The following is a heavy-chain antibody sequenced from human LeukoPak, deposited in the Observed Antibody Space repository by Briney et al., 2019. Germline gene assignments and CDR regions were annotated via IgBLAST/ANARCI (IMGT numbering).Heavy chain of an antibody. CDR2: INPNSGGT. D-gene: IGHD2-15*01. CDR3: ARGVVAATFYYYMDV. J-gene: IGHJ6*03. V-gene: IGHV1-2*02. CDR1: GYTFIGYY. Sequence: GASVKVSCKASGYTFIGYYMHWVRQAPGQGLEWMGWINPNSGGTNYAQKFQGRVTMTRDTSISTAYMELSRLRSDDTAVYYCARGVVAATFYYYMDVWGKGTTVTVS.